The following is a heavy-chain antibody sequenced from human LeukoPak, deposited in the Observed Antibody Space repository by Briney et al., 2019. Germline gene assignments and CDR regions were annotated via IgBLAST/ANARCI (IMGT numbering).Heavy chain of an antibody. Sequence: GESLKISCKGSGYSFTSYWIGWVRQMPGKGLGWMGIIYPGDSDTRYSPSFQGQITISADKSISTAYLQWSSLKASDTAMYYCARREMATASPFDYWGQGTLVTVSS. D-gene: IGHD5-24*01. J-gene: IGHJ4*02. CDR3: ARREMATASPFDY. V-gene: IGHV5-51*01. CDR2: IYPGDSDT. CDR1: GYSFTSYW.